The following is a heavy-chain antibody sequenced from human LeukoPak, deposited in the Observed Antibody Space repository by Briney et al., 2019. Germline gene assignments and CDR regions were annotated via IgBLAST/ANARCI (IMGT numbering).Heavy chain of an antibody. D-gene: IGHD1-1*01. CDR3: AREGGWNDPHAFDI. J-gene: IGHJ3*02. V-gene: IGHV1-2*02. CDR2: INPNSGGT. Sequence: ASVKASCKASGYTFTGYYMHWVRQAPGQGLEWMGWINPNSGGTNYAQKFQGRVTMTRDTSISTAYMELSRLRSDDTAVYYCAREGGWNDPHAFDIWGQGTMVTVSS. CDR1: GYTFTGYY.